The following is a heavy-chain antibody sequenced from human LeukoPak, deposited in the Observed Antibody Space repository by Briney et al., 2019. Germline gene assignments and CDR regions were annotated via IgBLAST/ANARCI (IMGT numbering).Heavy chain of an antibody. CDR1: GFTFNYAW. D-gene: IGHD1-7*01. J-gene: IGHJ6*02. CDR2: TVSEIDGGTT. V-gene: IGHV3-15*04. Sequence: GGSLRLSCAASGFTFNYAWMSWVRQVPGKGLEWVGQTVSEIDGGTTDYATPVKGRFTISRDDSKSTLYLQMNSLKIEDTAVYYCTTDEDWNYARKDVWGQGATVTVSS. CDR3: TTDEDWNYARKDV.